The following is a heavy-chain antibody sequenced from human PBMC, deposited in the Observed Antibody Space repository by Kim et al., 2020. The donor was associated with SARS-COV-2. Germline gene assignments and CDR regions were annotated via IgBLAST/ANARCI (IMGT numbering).Heavy chain of an antibody. CDR1: GFTFSSYA. J-gene: IGHJ3*01. Sequence: GGSLRLSCAASGFTFSSYAMGWVRQAPGKGLEWVSVISNSGDYRFYTASVKGRFSISRDNSKNMMFLEMSSLRADDTAVYYCAKELAGSGSYYRFNDWG. V-gene: IGHV3-23*01. D-gene: IGHD3-10*01. CDR2: ISNSGDYR. CDR3: AKELAGSGSYYRFND.